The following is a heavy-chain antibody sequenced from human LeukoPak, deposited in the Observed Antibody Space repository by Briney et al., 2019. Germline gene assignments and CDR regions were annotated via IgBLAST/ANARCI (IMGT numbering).Heavy chain of an antibody. D-gene: IGHD3-22*01. CDR3: APGIDSSGYYGFDY. CDR1: GFTFSSYG. CDR2: LRYDGSNK. V-gene: IGHV3-30*02. J-gene: IGHJ4*02. Sequence: GGSLRLSCAASGFTFSSYGMHWVRQAPGKGLDWVAFLRYDGSNKYYADSVKGRFTISRDNSKNTLYLQMNTLRAEDTAVYYCAPGIDSSGYYGFDYWGQGTLVTVSS.